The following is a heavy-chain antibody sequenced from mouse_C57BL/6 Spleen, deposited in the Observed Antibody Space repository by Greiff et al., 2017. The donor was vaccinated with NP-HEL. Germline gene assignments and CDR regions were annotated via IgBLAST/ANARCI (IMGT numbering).Heavy chain of an antibody. CDR2: IYPGDGDT. V-gene: IGHV1-82*01. J-gene: IGHJ2*01. CDR1: GYAFSSSW. CDR3: AREIMAVYYYGSGLDLDY. D-gene: IGHD1-1*01. Sequence: QVQLKESGPELVKPGASVKISCKASGYAFSSSWMNWVKQRPGKGLEWIGRIYPGDGDTNYNGKFKGKATLTADKSSSTAYMQLSSLTSEDSAVYFCAREIMAVYYYGSGLDLDYWGQGTTLTVSS.